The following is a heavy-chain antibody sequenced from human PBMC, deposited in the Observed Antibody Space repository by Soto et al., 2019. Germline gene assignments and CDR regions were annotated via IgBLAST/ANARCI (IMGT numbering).Heavy chain of an antibody. Sequence: ASVKVSCKASGYILITYGISWVRQAPGQGLEWMGRISTYNGNTNYAQNLQGRVTMTTDTSTSTAYMELRSLRSDDTAVYYCARDLDGSGSYYTGYWGPGTLVTVSS. CDR3: ARDLDGSGSYYTGY. CDR1: GYILITYG. V-gene: IGHV1-18*01. J-gene: IGHJ4*02. D-gene: IGHD3-10*01. CDR2: ISTYNGNT.